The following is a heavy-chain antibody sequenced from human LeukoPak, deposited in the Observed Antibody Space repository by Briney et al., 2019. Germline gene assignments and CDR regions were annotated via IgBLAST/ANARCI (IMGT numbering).Heavy chain of an antibody. D-gene: IGHD4-17*01. Sequence: GGSLRLCCTASGFTFGDYTIIWVRQAPGKGLEWVGLIRSKVYGGTTEYAASVKGRFTISRDDSKSIAYLQMNSLKTEDTAVYYCTRTTYFDYWGQGTLVTVSS. J-gene: IGHJ4*02. CDR3: TRTTYFDY. V-gene: IGHV3-49*04. CDR1: GFTFGDYT. CDR2: IRSKVYGGTT.